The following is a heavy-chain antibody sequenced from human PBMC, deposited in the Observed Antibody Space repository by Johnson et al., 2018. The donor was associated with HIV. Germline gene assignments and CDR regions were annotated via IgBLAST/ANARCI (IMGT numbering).Heavy chain of an antibody. D-gene: IGHD3-10*01. V-gene: IGHV3-20*04. CDR2: INWNGGST. Sequence: VQLVESGGGVVRPGGSLRLSCAASGFTFDDYGMSWVRQAPWKGLEWVSGINWNGGSTGYADSVTGRFTISSDNAKNSLYLQMNSLRAEDTALYYCARGVLLWFRELSSLNDAFDIWGQGTMVTVSS. CDR3: ARGVLLWFRELSSLNDAFDI. CDR1: GFTFDDYG. J-gene: IGHJ3*02.